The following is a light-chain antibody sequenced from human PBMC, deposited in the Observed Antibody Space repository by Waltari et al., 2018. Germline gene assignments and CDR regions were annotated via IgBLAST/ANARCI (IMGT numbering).Light chain of an antibody. Sequence: QSALTQPASVSGSPGQSITISCTGTSNDVGSYNLVSWYQQYPGKAPKLLIYEVSERPSGVSNRFSGSRSGTTASLTISGLRAEDEGDYFCCSYGGSTTLVFGGGTKVTVL. J-gene: IGLJ3*02. V-gene: IGLV2-23*02. CDR1: SNDVGSYNL. CDR2: EVS. CDR3: CSYGGSTTLV.